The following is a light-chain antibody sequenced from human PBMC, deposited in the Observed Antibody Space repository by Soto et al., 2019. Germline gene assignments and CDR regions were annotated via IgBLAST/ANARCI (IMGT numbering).Light chain of an antibody. CDR3: SSYAVSNNFVE. CDR1: SSDVGGYNY. CDR2: EVS. Sequence: QSALTQPPSAFGSPGQSVTISCTGTSSDVGGYNYVSWYQQHPGKAPILMIYEVSKRPSGVPDRFSGSKSGNTASLTVSGLQAEDEADYYCSSYAVSNNFVEFGGGTKLTVL. J-gene: IGLJ2*01. V-gene: IGLV2-8*01.